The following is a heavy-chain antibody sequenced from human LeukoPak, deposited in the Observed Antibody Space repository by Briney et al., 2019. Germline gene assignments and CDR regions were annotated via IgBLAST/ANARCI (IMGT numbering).Heavy chain of an antibody. CDR2: INPNSGGT. Sequence: AASVKVSCKASGYTFTGYYMHWVRQAPGQGLEWMGWINPNSGGTNYAQKLQGRVTMTTDTSTSTAYMELRSLRSDDTAVYYCARGGVSSGWYGSYFDYWGQGTLVTVSS. V-gene: IGHV1-2*02. J-gene: IGHJ4*02. CDR3: ARGGVSSGWYGSYFDY. CDR1: GYTFTGYY. D-gene: IGHD6-19*01.